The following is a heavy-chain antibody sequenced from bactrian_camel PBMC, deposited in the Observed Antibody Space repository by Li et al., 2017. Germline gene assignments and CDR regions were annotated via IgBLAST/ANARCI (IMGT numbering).Heavy chain of an antibody. V-gene: IGHV3-3*01. CDR3: AADQLYGTCRDVLDFPA. CDR1: RYTYKRNC. D-gene: IGHD7*01. Sequence: QVQLVESGGGSVQAGGSLTLSCAAGRYTYKRNCMGWFRQRPGRDREGLAVLWIGGATTTYADSVKGRFIITRDKGKDLVYLQMNGLQPEDTGMYYCAADQLYGTCRDVLDFPARGQGTQVTVS. CDR2: LWIGGATT. J-gene: IGHJ4*01.